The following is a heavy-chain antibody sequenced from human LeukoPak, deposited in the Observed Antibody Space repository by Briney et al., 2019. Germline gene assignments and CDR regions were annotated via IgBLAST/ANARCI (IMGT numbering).Heavy chain of an antibody. V-gene: IGHV1-2*02. J-gene: IGHJ3*02. D-gene: IGHD3-3*01. Sequence: ASVKVSCKASGYTFTGYYMHWVRQAPGQGLEWMGWINPNSGGTNYAQKFQGRVTMTRDTSISTAYMELSRLRSDDTAVYYCARDELEHDDVFDIWGQGTMVTVSS. CDR2: INPNSGGT. CDR1: GYTFTGYY. CDR3: ARDELEHDDVFDI.